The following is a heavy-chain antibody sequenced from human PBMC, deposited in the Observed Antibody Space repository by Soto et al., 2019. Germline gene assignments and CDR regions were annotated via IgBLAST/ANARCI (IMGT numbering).Heavy chain of an antibody. J-gene: IGHJ5*02. CDR1: GYTFTSYG. Sequence: GASVKVSCKASGYTFTSYGISWVRQAPGQGLEWMGWISAYNGNTNYAQKLQGRVTMTTDTSTSTAYMELRSLRSDDTAVYYCALGYCSSTSCYYLDWFDPWGQGTLVTVSS. V-gene: IGHV1-18*01. CDR2: ISAYNGNT. D-gene: IGHD2-2*01. CDR3: ALGYCSSTSCYYLDWFDP.